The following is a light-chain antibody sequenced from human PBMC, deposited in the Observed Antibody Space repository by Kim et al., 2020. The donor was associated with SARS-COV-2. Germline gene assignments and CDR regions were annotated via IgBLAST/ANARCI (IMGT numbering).Light chain of an antibody. CDR1: QSISSW. V-gene: IGKV1-5*03. Sequence: DIQMTQSPSTLSASVGDRVTITCRASQSISSWLAWYQQKPGKAPKLLIYKASSLESGVPSRFSGSGSGTEFTLTISSLQPDDFATYYCQQYNSYLGTFGQGTKLEI. CDR3: QQYNSYLGT. J-gene: IGKJ2*01. CDR2: KAS.